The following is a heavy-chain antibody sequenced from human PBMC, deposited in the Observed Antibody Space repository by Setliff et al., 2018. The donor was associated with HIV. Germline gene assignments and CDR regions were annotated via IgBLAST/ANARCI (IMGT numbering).Heavy chain of an antibody. V-gene: IGHV4-59*12. Sequence: LSLTCTVSGGSISSYYWSWIRQPPGKGLEWIGYIYYSGSTNYNPSLKSRITISVDTSKNQFSLKLSSVTAADTAVYYCARGRKRDGYNFYYYYMDVWDKGTTVTVSS. CDR2: IYYSGST. D-gene: IGHD5-12*01. CDR1: GGSISSYY. CDR3: ARGRKRDGYNFYYYYMDV. J-gene: IGHJ6*03.